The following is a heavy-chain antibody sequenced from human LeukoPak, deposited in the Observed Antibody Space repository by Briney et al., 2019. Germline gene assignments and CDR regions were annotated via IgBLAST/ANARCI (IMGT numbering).Heavy chain of an antibody. CDR2: ISAYDGNT. CDR3: ARDGILYYGSGSYSVPLYYYYMDV. J-gene: IGHJ6*03. Sequence: ASVKVSCKASGYTFTSYGISWVRQAPGQGLEWMGWISAYDGNTNYAQKLQGRVTMTTDTSTSTAYMELRSLRSDDTAVYYCARDGILYYGSGSYSVPLYYYYMDVWGKGTTVTVSS. V-gene: IGHV1-18*01. CDR1: GYTFTSYG. D-gene: IGHD3-10*01.